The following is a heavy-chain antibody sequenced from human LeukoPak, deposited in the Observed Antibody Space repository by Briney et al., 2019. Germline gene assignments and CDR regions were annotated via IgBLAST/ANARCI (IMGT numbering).Heavy chain of an antibody. CDR1: GATFSTFW. CDR2: TNPDGSRV. Sequence: GGSLRLSCAVSGATFSTFWMHWVRQVPGKGPAWVSRTNPDGSRVDYADSVKGRFTISRDNTRDTLYLQMNSLRVEDTAMYYCAFDFGGYSDTWGQGTLVTVSS. J-gene: IGHJ5*02. CDR3: AFDFGGYSDT. V-gene: IGHV3-74*01. D-gene: IGHD3-10*01.